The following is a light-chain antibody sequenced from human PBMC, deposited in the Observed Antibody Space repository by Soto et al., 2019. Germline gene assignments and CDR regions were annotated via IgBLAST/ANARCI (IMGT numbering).Light chain of an antibody. Sequence: VLTQPPSASGTPGQRVTISCSGSSSNIGSNTVNWYQQLPGTAPKLLIYSNNQRPSGVPDRFSGSKSGTSASLAISGLQSEDEADYYCAAWDDSLMGVFGTGTKLTVL. CDR1: SSNIGSNT. CDR3: AAWDDSLMGV. V-gene: IGLV1-44*01. CDR2: SNN. J-gene: IGLJ1*01.